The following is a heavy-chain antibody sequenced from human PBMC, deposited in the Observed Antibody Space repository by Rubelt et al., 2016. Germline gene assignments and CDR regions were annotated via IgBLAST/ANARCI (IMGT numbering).Heavy chain of an antibody. CDR3: ARDYYDSSGYLGRFDP. Sequence: WIGSIYYSGSTYYNPSLKSRVTISVDTSKNQFSLKLSSVTAADTAVYYCARDYYDSSGYLGRFDPWGQGTLVTVSS. D-gene: IGHD3-22*01. CDR2: IYYSGST. V-gene: IGHV4-39*07. J-gene: IGHJ5*02.